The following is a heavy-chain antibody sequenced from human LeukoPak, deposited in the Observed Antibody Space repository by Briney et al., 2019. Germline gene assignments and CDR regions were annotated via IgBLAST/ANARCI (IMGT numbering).Heavy chain of an antibody. CDR3: AHSTM. CDR1: GFIFRTYW. D-gene: IGHD5/OR15-5a*01. J-gene: IGHJ4*02. Sequence: GGSLRLSCEASGFIFRTYWMYWVRQAPGKGLERVANINQDGSDKYYVDSVRGRFTISRDNARNSVYLQMNSLRVDDTAVYYCAHSTMGGPGTLVTVSS. V-gene: IGHV3-7*01. CDR2: INQDGSDK.